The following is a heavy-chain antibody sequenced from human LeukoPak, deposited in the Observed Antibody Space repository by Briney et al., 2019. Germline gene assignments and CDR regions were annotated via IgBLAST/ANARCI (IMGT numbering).Heavy chain of an antibody. Sequence: SETLSLTCTVSGGSISSSSYYWGWIRQPPGKGLECIGSIYYSGSTYYNPSLKSRVTISVDTSKNQFSLKLSSVTAADTAVYYCARGPSGYYYGSGSYRYWGQGTLVTVSS. J-gene: IGHJ4*02. CDR1: GGSISSSSYY. D-gene: IGHD3-10*01. V-gene: IGHV4-39*07. CDR2: IYYSGST. CDR3: ARGPSGYYYGSGSYRY.